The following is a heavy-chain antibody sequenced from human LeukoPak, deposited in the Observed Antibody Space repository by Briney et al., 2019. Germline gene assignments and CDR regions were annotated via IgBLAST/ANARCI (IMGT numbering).Heavy chain of an antibody. D-gene: IGHD2-2*01. V-gene: IGHV4-34*01. Sequence: SETLSLTCAVYGGSFSGYYWNWIRQPPGKGLEWIGEINQSGSTNYNPSLKSRVTISVDTSKKQFSLKLSPVAAADTAVYYCAAGCSSTSCYWYYYTDVWGKGTTVTVSS. CDR1: GGSFSGYY. CDR2: INQSGST. CDR3: AAGCSSTSCYWYYYTDV. J-gene: IGHJ6*03.